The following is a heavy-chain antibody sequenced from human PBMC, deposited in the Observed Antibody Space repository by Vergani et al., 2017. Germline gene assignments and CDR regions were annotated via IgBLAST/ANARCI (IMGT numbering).Heavy chain of an antibody. D-gene: IGHD2-21*01. CDR1: CYSIGRGFY. Sequence: VRLEESCPGLVKPSETLSLTFPVSCYSIGRGFYWAWIRQSPEEGPQWLTSIHNIGKTYNIPSLKSRVSDSLDTSKNRCCLNLTSVTATDTAVYYCTRSQGDYWYFDLWGPGSLVTVSS. J-gene: IGHJ2*01. CDR2: IHNIGKT. V-gene: IGHV4-38-2*01. CDR3: TRSQGDYWYFDL.